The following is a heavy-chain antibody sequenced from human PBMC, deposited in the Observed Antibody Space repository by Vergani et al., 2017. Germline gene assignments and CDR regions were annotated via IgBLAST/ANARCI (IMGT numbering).Heavy chain of an antibody. J-gene: IGHJ5*01. D-gene: IGHD1-1*01. CDR1: GFFFTTYA. CDR2: INTNGYYT. CDR3: AKGGWNYWFDS. Sequence: EVPLLESGGDFVHPGGSLRLLCGVSGFFFTTYAMRWVRTAPGKAVEWVSTINTNGYYTRYGDCVKGRFTISRDNSKSTLYLQKNSLRAEDTAIYYCAKGGWNYWFDSWGQGTLVIVS. V-gene: IGHV3-23*01.